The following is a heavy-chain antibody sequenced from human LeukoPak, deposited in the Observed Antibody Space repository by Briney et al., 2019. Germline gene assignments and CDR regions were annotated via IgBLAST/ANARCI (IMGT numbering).Heavy chain of an antibody. CDR1: GYTLTELS. D-gene: IGHD4-23*01. J-gene: IGHJ6*03. CDR2: FDPEDGET. Sequence: ASVKVSCEVYGYTLTELSMHWVRQAPGKGLEWMGGFDPEDGETIYAQKFQGRVTMTEDTSTDTAYMELSSLRSEDTAVYYCATSYGGNSDYYYYMDVWGKGTTVTISS. CDR3: ATSYGGNSDYYYYMDV. V-gene: IGHV1-24*01.